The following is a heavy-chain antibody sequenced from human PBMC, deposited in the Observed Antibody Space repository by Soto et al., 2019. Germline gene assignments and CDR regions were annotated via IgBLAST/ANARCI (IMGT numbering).Heavy chain of an antibody. Sequence: APVKVSCKASGYSFTDYHIHWVRQAPGQGLEWLGRINPKSGGTSTAQKFQGWVTMTTDTSIRTACMELTRLTSDDTAIYYCSRGDSTDCSNGVCSFFYNRDMDFRGQGTTVIVS. CDR1: GYSFTDYH. J-gene: IGHJ6*02. CDR2: INPKSGGT. V-gene: IGHV1-2*04. D-gene: IGHD2-8*01. CDR3: SRGDSTDCSNGVCSFFYNRDMDF.